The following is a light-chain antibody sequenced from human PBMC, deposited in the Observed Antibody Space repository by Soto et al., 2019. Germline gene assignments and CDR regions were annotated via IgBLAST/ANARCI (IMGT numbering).Light chain of an antibody. CDR3: QSYDTSLSGVI. V-gene: IGLV1-47*02. CDR2: TDN. Sequence: QSVLTQPPSASGTPGQRVTISCSGSTSNIGSNYVYWYQHLPGTAPKLLIYTDNQRPSGVPDRFSASKSGTSASLAITGLQGEDEANYYCQSYDTSLSGVIFGAGTKLTVL. J-gene: IGLJ2*01. CDR1: TSNIGSNY.